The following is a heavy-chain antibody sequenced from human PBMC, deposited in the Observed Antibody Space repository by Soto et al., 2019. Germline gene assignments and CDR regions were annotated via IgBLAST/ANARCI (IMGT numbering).Heavy chain of an antibody. Sequence: SVKVSCKASGGTFSSYAISWVRQAPGQGLEWMGGIIPIFGTANYAQKFQGRVTITADKSTSTAYMELSSLRSEDTAVYYCARGRMTGYLYYYYGMDVWGQGTMVTVSS. J-gene: IGHJ6*02. CDR1: GGTFSSYA. D-gene: IGHD3-9*01. CDR2: IIPIFGTA. V-gene: IGHV1-69*06. CDR3: ARGRMTGYLYYYYGMDV.